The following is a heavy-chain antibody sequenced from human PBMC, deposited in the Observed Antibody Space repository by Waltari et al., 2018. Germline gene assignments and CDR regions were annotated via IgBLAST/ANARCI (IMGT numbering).Heavy chain of an antibody. CDR1: EFTVSSNY. J-gene: IGHJ4*02. Sequence: EVQLVESGGGLIQPGGSLRLSCAASEFTVSSNYMSWVRQAPGKGSEWVSVIYSGGSTNYADTVKGRFSISRDNAKNTLYLQMNSLRAEDTAVYYCARGVSSGWHNFDYWGQGTLVTVSS. CDR2: IYSGGST. CDR3: ARGVSSGWHNFDY. D-gene: IGHD6-19*01. V-gene: IGHV3-53*01.